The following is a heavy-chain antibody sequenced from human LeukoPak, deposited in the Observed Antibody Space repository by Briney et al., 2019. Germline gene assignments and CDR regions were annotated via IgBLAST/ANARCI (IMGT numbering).Heavy chain of an antibody. D-gene: IGHD6-6*01. V-gene: IGHV5-51*01. Sequence: GESLKISCKGSGYFFTNYWIAWVRQMPGKGLEWMGIIYPGDSDTRYSPSFQGQVTISADKSISTAYLQWSSLNASDTAMYYCARYSSSSGSDYWGQGTLVTVSS. CDR2: IYPGDSDT. CDR1: GYFFTNYW. J-gene: IGHJ4*02. CDR3: ARYSSSSGSDY.